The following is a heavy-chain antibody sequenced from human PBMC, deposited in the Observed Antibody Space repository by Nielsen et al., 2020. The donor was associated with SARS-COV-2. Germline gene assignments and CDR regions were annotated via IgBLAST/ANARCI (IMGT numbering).Heavy chain of an antibody. CDR1: GFTFSSYA. Sequence: GESLKISCAASGFTFSSYAMHWVRQAPGKGLEWVAVISYDGSNKYYADSVKGRFTISRDNSKNTLYLQMNSLRAEDTAVYYCAKRGATVTHYYYYYYGMDVWGQGTTVTVSS. V-gene: IGHV3-30-3*02. J-gene: IGHJ6*02. CDR2: ISYDGSNK. D-gene: IGHD4-17*01. CDR3: AKRGATVTHYYYYYYGMDV.